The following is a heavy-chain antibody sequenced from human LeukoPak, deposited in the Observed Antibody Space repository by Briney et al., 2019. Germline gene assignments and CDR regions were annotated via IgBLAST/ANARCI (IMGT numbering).Heavy chain of an antibody. CDR2: IKEDGSEK. V-gene: IGHV3-7*01. CDR1: GFILSRYW. Sequence: GGSLRLSCAASGFILSRYWMSWVRQAPGKGLEWVANIKEDGSEKSYVDSVKGRFTISRDKAKNSLYLQMSSLRAEDTAVYYCVRDSRSPGDYWGQGTLVTVSS. D-gene: IGHD2-15*01. CDR3: VRDSRSPGDY. J-gene: IGHJ4*02.